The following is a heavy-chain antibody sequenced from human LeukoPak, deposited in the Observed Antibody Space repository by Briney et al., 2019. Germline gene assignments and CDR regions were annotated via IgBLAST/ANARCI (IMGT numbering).Heavy chain of an antibody. CDR1: GGSISSYY. CDR2: IYYSGST. J-gene: IGHJ4*02. CDR3: ARQHSSGYYYFDN. V-gene: IGHV4-59*08. Sequence: SETLSLTCTVSGGSISSYYWIWIRQPPGKGLEWIGYIYYSGSTKYNPSLKSQVTISVDTSKNQFSLKLSPVTAADTAVYYCARQHSSGYYYFDNWGQGTLVTVSS. D-gene: IGHD3-22*01.